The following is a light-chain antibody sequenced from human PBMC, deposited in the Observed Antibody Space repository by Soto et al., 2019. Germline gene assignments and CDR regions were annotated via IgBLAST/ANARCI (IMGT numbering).Light chain of an antibody. J-gene: IGKJ4*01. CDR1: QSVSSSY. CDR3: QQYNDWPPLT. V-gene: IGKV3-15*01. CDR2: GTS. Sequence: EIVLTQSPGTLSLSPGERATLSWTASQSVSSSYLAWYQQKPGQAPRLLIYGTSTRATGVPARFSGSGSGTEFTLTISNLQSEDFAVYYCQQYNDWPPLTFGGGTKVDNK.